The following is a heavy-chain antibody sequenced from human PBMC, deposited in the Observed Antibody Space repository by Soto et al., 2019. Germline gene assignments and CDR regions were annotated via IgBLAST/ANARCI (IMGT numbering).Heavy chain of an antibody. CDR2: ISGSGGST. Sequence: EVQLLESGGGLVQPGGSLRLSCAASGFTFSSYVMNWVRQAPGKGLEWVSVISGSGGSTYYADSVKGRFTISRDNSKNTQDLQMRSLRAEDTAVYYCAKRNYGSEFDYWGQGTLVTVSS. D-gene: IGHD3-10*01. CDR3: AKRNYGSEFDY. CDR1: GFTFSSYV. J-gene: IGHJ4*02. V-gene: IGHV3-23*01.